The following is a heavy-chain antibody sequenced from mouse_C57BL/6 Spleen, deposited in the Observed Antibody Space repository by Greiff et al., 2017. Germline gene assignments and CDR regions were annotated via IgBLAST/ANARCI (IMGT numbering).Heavy chain of an antibody. J-gene: IGHJ3*01. CDR2: ISSGGSYT. CDR1: GFTFSSYG. Sequence: VQLQQSGGDLVKPGGSLKLSCAASGFTFSSYGMSWVRQTPDKRLEWVATISSGGSYTYYPDSVKGRFTISRDNAKNTLYLQMSSLKSEDTAMYYCARQGVITTVVAPPRFAYWGQGTLVTVSA. CDR3: ARQGVITTVVAPPRFAY. D-gene: IGHD1-1*01. V-gene: IGHV5-6*01.